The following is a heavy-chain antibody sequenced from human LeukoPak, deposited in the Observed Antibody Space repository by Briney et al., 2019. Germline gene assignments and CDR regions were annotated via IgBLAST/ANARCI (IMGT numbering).Heavy chain of an antibody. CDR1: GFTFSSYS. CDR2: IYSGGST. D-gene: IGHD1-26*01. Sequence: GGSLRLSCAASGFTFSSYSMNWVRQAPGKGLEWVSVIYSGGSTYYADSVKGRFTISRDNSKNTLYLQMNSLRAEDTAVYYCARVYSGSYSPGYWGQGTLVTVSS. V-gene: IGHV3-66*01. J-gene: IGHJ4*02. CDR3: ARVYSGSYSPGY.